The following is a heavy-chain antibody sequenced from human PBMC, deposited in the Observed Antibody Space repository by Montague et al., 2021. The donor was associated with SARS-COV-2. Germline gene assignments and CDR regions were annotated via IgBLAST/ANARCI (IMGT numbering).Heavy chain of an antibody. CDR1: GFSFSKYS. J-gene: IGHJ5*02. CDR3: ARVEGTMAAAFDR. Sequence: SLRLSCDASGFSFSKYSMNWVRLTPGKGLEWLSYISSSGHTIYYSDSXKGRFSISRDNAKNSLFLQMNTLRGEDTALYYCARVEGTMAAAFDRWGQGTLVIVSS. CDR2: ISSSGHTI. D-gene: IGHD6-13*01. V-gene: IGHV3-48*01.